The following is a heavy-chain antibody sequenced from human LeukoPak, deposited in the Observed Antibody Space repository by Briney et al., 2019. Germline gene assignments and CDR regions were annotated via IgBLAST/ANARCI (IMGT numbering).Heavy chain of an antibody. D-gene: IGHD3-3*01. Sequence: SETLSLTCTVSGGSISSDGYYWNWIRQHPGKGLEWIGYIFYTGSTDYNSSLKSRVNISLDTSKNQFSLKVNSVTAADTAVYYCARRDFWSGLDPWGQGTLVTVSS. CDR1: GGSISSDGYY. CDR2: IFYTGST. V-gene: IGHV4-31*03. J-gene: IGHJ5*02. CDR3: ARRDFWSGLDP.